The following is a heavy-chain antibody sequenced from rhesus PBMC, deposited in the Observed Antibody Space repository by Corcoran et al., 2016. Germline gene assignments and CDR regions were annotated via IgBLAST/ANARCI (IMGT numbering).Heavy chain of an antibody. V-gene: IGHV4-80*01. CDR2: INGNSGRT. J-gene: IGHJ5-1*01. CDR3: ARSFLNRFDV. Sequence: QVQLQGSGPGLVKPSETLSITCAVSGGSFSSYWLSWIRQSPGKGLEGIGQINGNSGRTNYNPSLKSRVTFTKDASKNQFSLRLSSVTAADTAVYYCARSFLNRFDVWGPGVLVTVSS. CDR1: GGSFSSYW.